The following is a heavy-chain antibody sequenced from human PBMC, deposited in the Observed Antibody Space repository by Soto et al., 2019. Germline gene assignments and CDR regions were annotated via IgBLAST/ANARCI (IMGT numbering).Heavy chain of an antibody. CDR2: ISGSGGST. CDR1: GLTFSRSA. D-gene: IGHD3-3*01. Sequence: GGSLTLSCAASGLTFSRSAMRCDRQAPGKGLEWVSAISGSGGSTYYADSVKGRFTISRDNSKNTLYLQMNSLRAEDTAVYYCAKGFEWLLSPAFDIWGQGTMVTVSS. J-gene: IGHJ3*02. V-gene: IGHV3-23*01. CDR3: AKGFEWLLSPAFDI.